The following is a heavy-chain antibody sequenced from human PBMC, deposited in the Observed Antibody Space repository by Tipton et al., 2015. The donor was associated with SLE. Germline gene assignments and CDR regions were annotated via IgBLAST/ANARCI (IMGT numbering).Heavy chain of an antibody. D-gene: IGHD3-3*01. Sequence: TLSLTCTVSGGSISSHYWSWIRQPPGKGLEWIGYIYYSGSTNYNPSLKSRVTISVDTSKNQFSLKVSSVTAADTAVYYCARQRYYDYWSGPRADAFDVWGHGTTVTVSP. J-gene: IGHJ3*01. CDR3: ARQRYYDYWSGPRADAFDV. CDR1: GGSISSHY. V-gene: IGHV4-59*11. CDR2: IYYSGST.